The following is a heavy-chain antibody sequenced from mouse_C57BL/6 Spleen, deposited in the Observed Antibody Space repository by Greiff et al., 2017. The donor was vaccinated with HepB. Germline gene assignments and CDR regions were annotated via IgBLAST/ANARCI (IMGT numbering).Heavy chain of an antibody. J-gene: IGHJ2*01. CDR3: ARERTYGNYPGYFDY. CDR1: GYTFTSYD. CDR2: IYPRDGST. Sequence: QVQLQQSGPELVKPGASVKLSCKASGYTFTSYDINWVKQRPGQGLEWIGWIYPRDGSTKYNEKFKGKATLTVDTSSRTAYMELHSLTSEDSAVYFCARERTYGNYPGYFDYWSQGTTLTVSS. D-gene: IGHD2-1*01. V-gene: IGHV1-85*01.